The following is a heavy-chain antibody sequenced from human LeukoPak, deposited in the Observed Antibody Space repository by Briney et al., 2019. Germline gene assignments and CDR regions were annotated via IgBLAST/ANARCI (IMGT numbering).Heavy chain of an antibody. D-gene: IGHD3-16*01. CDR1: RFTFSSYG. CDR3: AKACISGPFGGVMGY. Sequence: GGSLRLSCAASRFTFSSYGMHWVRQAPGKGLEWVAFIRYDGSNKYYADSVKGRFTISRDNSKNTLYLQMNSLRAEDTAVYYCAKACISGPFGGVMGYWGQGTLVTVSS. J-gene: IGHJ4*02. V-gene: IGHV3-30*02. CDR2: IRYDGSNK.